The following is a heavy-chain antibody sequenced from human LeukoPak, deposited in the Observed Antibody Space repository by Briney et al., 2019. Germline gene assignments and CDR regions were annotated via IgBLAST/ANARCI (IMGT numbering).Heavy chain of an antibody. CDR2: IYYSGST. CDR3: ARGLRGVRGANTPAFDY. J-gene: IGHJ4*02. CDR1: GGSISSYY. V-gene: IGHV4-39*07. D-gene: IGHD3-10*01. Sequence: SETLSLTCTVSGGSISSYYWGWIRQPPGKGLEWIGSIYYSGSTYYNPSLKSRVTISVDTSKNQFSLKLSFVTAADTAVYYCARGLRGVRGANTPAFDYWGQGTLVTVSS.